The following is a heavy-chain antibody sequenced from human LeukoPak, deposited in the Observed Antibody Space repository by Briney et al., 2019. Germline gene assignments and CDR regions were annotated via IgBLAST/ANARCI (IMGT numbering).Heavy chain of an antibody. CDR1: GFTFSSYW. J-gene: IGHJ4*02. CDR2: IKQDGSEK. D-gene: IGHD3-10*01. CDR3: ARGLTMVRGVIFGY. Sequence: GGSLRLSCAASGFTFSSYWMSWVRQAPGKGLEWVANIKQDGSEKYYVDSVKGRFTISRDNAKNSLYLQMNSLRAEDTAVYYCARGLTMVRGVIFGYWGQGTLVTVSS. V-gene: IGHV3-7*01.